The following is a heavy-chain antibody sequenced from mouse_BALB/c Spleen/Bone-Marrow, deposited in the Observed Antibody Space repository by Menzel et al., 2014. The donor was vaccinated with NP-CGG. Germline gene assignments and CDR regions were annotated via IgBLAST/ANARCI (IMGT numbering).Heavy chain of an antibody. J-gene: IGHJ4*01. D-gene: IGHD4-1*01. CDR2: ISSGGVYT. CDR1: GFTFSSYG. V-gene: IGHV5-6*01. Sequence: EVQGVESGGDLVKPGGSLKLSCAASGFTFSSYGMSWVRPTPDKRLEWVATISSGGVYTYYPDSVKGRFTISRDNAKNTLYLQMSSLKSEDTAMYYCARRTGTDYYAMDYWGQGTSVTVSS. CDR3: ARRTGTDYYAMDY.